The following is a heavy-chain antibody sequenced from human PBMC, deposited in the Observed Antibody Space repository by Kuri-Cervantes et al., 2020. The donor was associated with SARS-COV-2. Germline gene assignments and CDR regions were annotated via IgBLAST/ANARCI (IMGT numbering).Heavy chain of an antibody. CDR2: ISYDGSSK. D-gene: IGHD3-10*01. CDR1: GFTFSSYA. Sequence: GGSLRLSCAASGFTFSSYAMHWVRQAPGKGLEWVAVISYDGSSKYYADSVKDRLTISRDNAKNTLYLQMNSLRAEDTAVYYCARDRGYGSGSYSDYWGQGTLVTVSS. V-gene: IGHV3-30-3*01. J-gene: IGHJ4*02. CDR3: ARDRGYGSGSYSDY.